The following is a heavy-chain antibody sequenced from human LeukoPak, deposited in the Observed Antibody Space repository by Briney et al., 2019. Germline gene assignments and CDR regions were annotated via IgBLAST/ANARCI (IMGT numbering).Heavy chain of an antibody. D-gene: IGHD3-10*01. Sequence: GGSLRLSCAASGFPFSSYSMNWVRQAPGKGLEWVSSISSTSTYIYYADSVKGRFTISRDNAKNSLYLQMNSLRAEDTAVYFCATRPPGDHPYFDFWGPGTLVTVSS. J-gene: IGHJ4*02. CDR3: ATRPPGDHPYFDF. CDR2: ISSTSTYI. CDR1: GFPFSSYS. V-gene: IGHV3-21*04.